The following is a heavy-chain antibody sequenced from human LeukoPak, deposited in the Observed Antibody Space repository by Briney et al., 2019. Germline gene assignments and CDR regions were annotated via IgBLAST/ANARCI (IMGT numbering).Heavy chain of an antibody. CDR1: GFTFSSYG. Sequence: PGRSLRLSCAASGFTFSSYGMHWVRQAPGKGLEWVAVIWYDGSNKYYADSVKGRFTISRDNSKNTLYLQMNSLRAEDTAVYYCARGSAVPGYCSGGSCPRSYYFDYWGQGTLVTVSS. J-gene: IGHJ4*02. CDR3: ARGSAVPGYCSGGSCPRSYYFDY. V-gene: IGHV3-33*01. CDR2: IWYDGSNK. D-gene: IGHD2-15*01.